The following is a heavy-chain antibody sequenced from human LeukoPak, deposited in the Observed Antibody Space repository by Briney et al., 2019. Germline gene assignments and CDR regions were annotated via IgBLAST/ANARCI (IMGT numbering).Heavy chain of an antibody. CDR2: IYYSGST. CDR1: GGXVSNGSYY. CDR3: ATFSSSWAYYYYGMDV. J-gene: IGHJ6*02. V-gene: IGHV4-61*01. D-gene: IGHD6-13*01. Sequence: SETLSLTCTVSGGXVSNGSYYWSWIRQPPGKGLEWFGHIYYSGSTNYNTSLKSRVTMSVDTSNNQFSLKLSSVTAADTAVYYCATFSSSWAYYYYGMDVWGQGTTVTVSS.